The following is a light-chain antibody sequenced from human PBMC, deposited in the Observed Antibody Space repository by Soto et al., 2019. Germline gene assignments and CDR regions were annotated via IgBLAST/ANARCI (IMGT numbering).Light chain of an antibody. V-gene: IGKV3-11*01. CDR3: QQYDTSPRT. CDR2: DAS. J-gene: IGKJ1*01. CDR1: QSVSTD. Sequence: ALAQSPVALSLSPGERATLSCRASQSVSTDLAWYQQKPGQAPRLLIYDASNRATGIPVRFAGSGSGTDFSLTISRLEPEDFAVYYCQQYDTSPRTFGQGTKVDIK.